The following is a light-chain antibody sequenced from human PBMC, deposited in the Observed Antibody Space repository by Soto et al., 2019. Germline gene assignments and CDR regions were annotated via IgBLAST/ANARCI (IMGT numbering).Light chain of an antibody. Sequence: EIVMTQSPATLSVSPGEGATLSCRASQSISSNLAWYQQKPGQAPKLLIYGASTRATGFPARFSCSGSGTEFTLTISSLQSEDCAVYYCQQYNDWPLTFGGGTKVEIK. V-gene: IGKV3-15*01. J-gene: IGKJ4*01. CDR1: QSISSN. CDR2: GAS. CDR3: QQYNDWPLT.